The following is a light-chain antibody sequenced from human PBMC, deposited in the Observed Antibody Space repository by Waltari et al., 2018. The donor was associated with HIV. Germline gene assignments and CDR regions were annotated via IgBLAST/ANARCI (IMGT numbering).Light chain of an antibody. CDR3: QAWDTSVWV. Sequence: SYELTQSPSLSVSPGQTASITCSGVKLGDQYACWYQQKPGQSPVLVIYEDTKRPSGIPERFSGSSSGNTATLTIRGTQAVDAADYYCQAWDTSVWVFGGGTKLTVL. CDR2: EDT. J-gene: IGLJ3*02. V-gene: IGLV3-1*01. CDR1: KLGDQY.